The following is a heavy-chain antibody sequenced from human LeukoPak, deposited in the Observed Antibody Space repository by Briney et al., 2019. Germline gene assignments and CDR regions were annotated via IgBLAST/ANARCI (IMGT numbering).Heavy chain of an antibody. D-gene: IGHD1-1*01. CDR1: GFTFRSSW. Sequence: GGSLRLSCAASGFTFRSSWTHWVRQAPGKGLVWASRIYSDGRTATYADSVKGRFTISRDNAKNTLYLQMNSLTAEDTAVYYCARQLGWIDDYWGQGTLVTVSS. CDR3: ARQLGWIDDY. CDR2: IYSDGRTA. V-gene: IGHV3-74*01. J-gene: IGHJ4*02.